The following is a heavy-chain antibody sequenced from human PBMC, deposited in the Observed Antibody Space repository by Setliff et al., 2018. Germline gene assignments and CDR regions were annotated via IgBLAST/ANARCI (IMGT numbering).Heavy chain of an antibody. Sequence: GASVKVSCKASGYTFTGYYMHWVRQAPGQGLEWMGIINPSGGSTSYAQKFQGRVTMTRDTSTSTVYMELSSLRSEDTAVYYCARVRRPGQGEPDAFDIWGQGTMVTVSS. CDR1: GYTFTGYY. J-gene: IGHJ3*02. CDR3: ARVRRPGQGEPDAFDI. V-gene: IGHV1-46*01. CDR2: INPSGGST. D-gene: IGHD3-16*01.